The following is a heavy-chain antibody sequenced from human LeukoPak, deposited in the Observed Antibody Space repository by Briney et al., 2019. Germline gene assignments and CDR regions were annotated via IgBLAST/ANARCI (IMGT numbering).Heavy chain of an antibody. V-gene: IGHV1-69*05. CDR3: ARDYYGSGSYSY. CDR1: GGTFSSYA. D-gene: IGHD3-10*01. J-gene: IGHJ4*02. Sequence: SVKASCKASGGTFSSYAISWVRQAPGQGLEWMGGIIPIFGTANYAQKFQGRVTITTDESTSTAYMELSSLRSEDTAVYYCARDYYGSGSYSYWGQGTLVTVSS. CDR2: IIPIFGTA.